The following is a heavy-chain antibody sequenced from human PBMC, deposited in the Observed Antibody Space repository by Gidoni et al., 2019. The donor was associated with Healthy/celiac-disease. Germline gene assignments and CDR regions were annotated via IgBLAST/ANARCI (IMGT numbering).Heavy chain of an antibody. CDR3: ARDPPRYCSSTSCSRGFDY. Sequence: QVQLVESGGGVVQPGPSLRRSCAASGFPFLIYAMHWVRQAPGKGLGWVAVISYDGSNKYYADSVKGRFTISRDNSKNTLYLQMNSLRAEDTAVYYCARDPPRYCSSTSCSRGFDYWGQGTLVTVSS. V-gene: IGHV3-30-3*01. J-gene: IGHJ4*02. D-gene: IGHD2-2*01. CDR2: ISYDGSNK. CDR1: GFPFLIYA.